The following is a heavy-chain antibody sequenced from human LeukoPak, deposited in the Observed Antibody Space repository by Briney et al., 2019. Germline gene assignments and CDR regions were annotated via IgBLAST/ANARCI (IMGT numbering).Heavy chain of an antibody. Sequence: GGSLRLSCAASGFTFSSYEMNWVRQAPGKGLEWVSYIRSSGSTIYYADSVKGRFTISRDNAKNSLYLQMNSLRAEDTAVYYCAELGITMVEGVWGKGTTVTISS. D-gene: IGHD3-10*01. CDR2: IRSSGSTI. J-gene: IGHJ6*04. CDR1: GFTFSSYE. CDR3: AELGITMVEGV. V-gene: IGHV3-48*03.